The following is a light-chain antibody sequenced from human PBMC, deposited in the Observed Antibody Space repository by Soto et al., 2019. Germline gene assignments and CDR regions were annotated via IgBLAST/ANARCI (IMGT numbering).Light chain of an antibody. CDR1: QSIRKA. CDR2: AAS. V-gene: IGKV1-6*01. Sequence: ALQMTQSPSSLPASVGDRVTITCRASQSIRKALGRYQDKPGKAPKLLLYAASTLQSGVPSRFRGTASRTDFTLTISSLQPEDFATYYSLQDYNYPRTFGQGTRVEV. J-gene: IGKJ1*01. CDR3: LQDYNYPRT.